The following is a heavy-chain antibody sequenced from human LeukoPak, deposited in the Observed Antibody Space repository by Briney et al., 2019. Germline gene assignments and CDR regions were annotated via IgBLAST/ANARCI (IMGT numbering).Heavy chain of an antibody. D-gene: IGHD3-22*01. CDR3: AKRGYDSGGYYGYFDY. J-gene: IGHJ4*02. V-gene: IGHV3-23*01. CDR2: ISGSGGST. CDR1: GFTFSSYA. Sequence: GSLRLSCATSGFTFSSYAMSWVRQAPGKGLEWVSVISGSGGSTYYADSVKGRFTISRDNSKNTLSLQMNSLRAEDTAVYYCAKRGYDSGGYYGYFDYWGQGTLVTVSS.